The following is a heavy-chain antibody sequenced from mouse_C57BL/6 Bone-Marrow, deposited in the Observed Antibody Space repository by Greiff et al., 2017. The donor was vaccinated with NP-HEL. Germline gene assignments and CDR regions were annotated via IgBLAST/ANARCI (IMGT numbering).Heavy chain of an antibody. CDR1: GFTFSDYG. D-gene: IGHD1-1*01. Sequence: DVHLVESGGGLVKPGGSLKLSCAASGFTFSDYGMHWVRQAPEKGLEWVAYISSGSSTIYYADTVKGRFTISRDNAKNTLFLQMTSLRSEDTAMYYCARPITTVVATEDFYAMDYWGQGTSVTVSS. CDR2: ISSGSSTI. J-gene: IGHJ4*01. CDR3: ARPITTVVATEDFYAMDY. V-gene: IGHV5-17*01.